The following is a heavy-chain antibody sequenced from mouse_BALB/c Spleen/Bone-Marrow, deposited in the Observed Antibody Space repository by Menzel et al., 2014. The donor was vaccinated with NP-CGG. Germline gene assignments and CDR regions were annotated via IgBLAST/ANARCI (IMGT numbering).Heavy chain of an antibody. V-gene: IGHV1-9*01. J-gene: IGHJ3*01. CDR1: GYTFNIYW. CDR3: TRQGFAC. Sequence: VQLQQSGAELMKPGASVKISCKATGYTFNIYWIEWVKQRPGHGLEWIGEILPGSGNTHYNEKFKGKATFAADTSSNTAYMQLSSLTSEDSAVYYCTRQGFACWGQGTLVTVSA. CDR2: ILPGSGNT.